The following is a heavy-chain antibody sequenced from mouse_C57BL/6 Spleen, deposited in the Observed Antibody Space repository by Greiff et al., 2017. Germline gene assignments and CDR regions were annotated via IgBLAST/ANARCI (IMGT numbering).Heavy chain of an antibody. V-gene: IGHV1-64*01. J-gene: IGHJ2*01. Sequence: QVQLQQSGAELVKPGASVKLSCKASGYTFTSYWMHWVKQRPGQGLEWIGMIHPNSGSTNYNEKFKSKATLTVDKSSSTAYMQLSSLTSEASAVYYCATTVVANYFDYWGQGTTLTVSS. D-gene: IGHD1-1*01. CDR2: IHPNSGST. CDR1: GYTFTSYW. CDR3: ATTVVANYFDY.